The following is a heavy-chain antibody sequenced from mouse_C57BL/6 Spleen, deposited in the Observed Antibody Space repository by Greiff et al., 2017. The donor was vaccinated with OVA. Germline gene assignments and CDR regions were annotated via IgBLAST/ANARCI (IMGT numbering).Heavy chain of an antibody. CDR1: GYTFTSYW. Sequence: QVQLQQSGAELVMPGASVKLSCKASGYTFTSYWMHWVKQRPGQGLEWIGEIDPSDSYTNYNQKFKGKSTLTVDKSSSTAYMQLSSLTSEDSAVYYCARGAYDYDRMDYWGQGTSVTVSS. CDR3: ARGAYDYDRMDY. D-gene: IGHD2-4*01. V-gene: IGHV1-69*01. J-gene: IGHJ4*01. CDR2: IDPSDSYT.